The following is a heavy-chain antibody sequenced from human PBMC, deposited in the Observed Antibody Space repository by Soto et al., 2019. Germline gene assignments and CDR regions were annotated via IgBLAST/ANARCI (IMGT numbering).Heavy chain of an antibody. CDR3: ARDLGRIAVAGAQVSY. CDR2: ISSSSSYI. CDR1: GFTFSSYS. D-gene: IGHD6-19*01. J-gene: IGHJ4*02. Sequence: PGGSLRLSCAASGFTFSSYSMNWVRQAPGKGLEWVSSISSSSSYIYYADSVKGRFTISRDNAKNSLYLQMNSLRAEDTAVYYCARDLGRIAVAGAQVSYWGQGNLVTVS. V-gene: IGHV3-21*01.